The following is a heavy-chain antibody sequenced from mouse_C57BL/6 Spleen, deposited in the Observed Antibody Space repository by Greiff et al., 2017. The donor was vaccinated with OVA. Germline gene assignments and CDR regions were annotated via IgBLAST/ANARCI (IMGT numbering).Heavy chain of an antibody. Sequence: QVHVKQSGAELVKPGASVKISCKASGYAFSSYWMNWVKQRPGKGLEWIGQIYPGDGDTNYNGKFKGKATLTADKSSSTAYMQLSSLTSEDSAVYFCARDGYDVGSFDYWGQGTTLTVSS. J-gene: IGHJ2*01. CDR1: GYAFSSYW. D-gene: IGHD2-2*01. CDR3: ARDGYDVGSFDY. CDR2: IYPGDGDT. V-gene: IGHV1-80*01.